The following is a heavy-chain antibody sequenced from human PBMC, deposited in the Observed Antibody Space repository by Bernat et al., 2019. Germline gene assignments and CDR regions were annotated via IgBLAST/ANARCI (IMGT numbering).Heavy chain of an antibody. CDR1: GGTFSSYA. V-gene: IGHV1-69*01. Sequence: QVQLVQSGAEVKKPGSSVKVSCKASGGTFSSYAISWVRQAPGQGREWMGGIIPIFGTANYAQKFQGRVTITADESTSTTYMELSSLRSEDTAVYYCARPMVQGRTGAFDIWGQGTMVTVSS. J-gene: IGHJ3*02. D-gene: IGHD3-10*01. CDR2: IIPIFGTA. CDR3: ARPMVQGRTGAFDI.